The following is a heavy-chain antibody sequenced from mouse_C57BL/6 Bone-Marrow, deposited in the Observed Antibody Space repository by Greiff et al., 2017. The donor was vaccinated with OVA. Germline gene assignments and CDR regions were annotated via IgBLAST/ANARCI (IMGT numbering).Heavy chain of an antibody. CDR2: INPNNGGT. D-gene: IGHD1-1*01. Sequence: EVQLQQSGPELVKPGASVKISCKASGYTFTDYYMNWVKQSHGKSLEWIGDINPNNGGTSYNQKFKGKATLTVDKSSSTAYMELRSLTSEDSAVYYCARRGPYYGSSLYAMDYWGQGTSVTVSS. CDR3: ARRGPYYGSSLYAMDY. J-gene: IGHJ4*01. CDR1: GYTFTDYY. V-gene: IGHV1-26*01.